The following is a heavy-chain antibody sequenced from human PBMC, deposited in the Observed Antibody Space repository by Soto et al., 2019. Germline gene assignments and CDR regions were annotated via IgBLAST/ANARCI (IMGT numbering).Heavy chain of an antibody. V-gene: IGHV3-23*01. Sequence: GSLRLSCAASGFSFSTYAMSWVRQAPGKGLEWVSTISGSGGSTYYADSVKGRFTISRDNSKNTLYLQMNSLRAEDTAIYYCAKEVSGGRYYYWGQGTLVTASS. J-gene: IGHJ4*02. CDR1: GFSFSTYA. CDR2: ISGSGGST. D-gene: IGHD1-26*01. CDR3: AKEVSGGRYYY.